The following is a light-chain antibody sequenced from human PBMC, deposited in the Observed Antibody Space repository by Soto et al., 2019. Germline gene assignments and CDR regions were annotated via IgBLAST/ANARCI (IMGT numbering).Light chain of an antibody. CDR2: GAS. CDR3: HQYNKWPPYT. V-gene: IGKV3-15*01. CDR1: QSVSSN. J-gene: IGKJ2*01. Sequence: EIVMTQSPATLSVSPGERATLSCRASQSVSSNLAWYQQKPGQAPRLLIYGASTRATGIPARFSVSESGTEFTLTISSLQSEDFAVYYCHQYNKWPPYTFGQWTKLEIK.